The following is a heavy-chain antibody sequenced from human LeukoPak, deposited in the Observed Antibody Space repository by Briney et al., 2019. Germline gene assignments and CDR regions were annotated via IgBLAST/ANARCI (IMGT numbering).Heavy chain of an antibody. CDR3: ARDATGGQWLDPIEL. V-gene: IGHV4-4*07. J-gene: IGHJ3*01. Sequence: PSETLSLTCTVSGGSISSYYWSWIRQPAGKGLEWIGRIYTSGSTNYNPSLKSRVTMSVDTSKNQFSLKLSSVTAADTAAYYCARDATGGQWLDPIELWGLGTMVTVSS. D-gene: IGHD6-19*01. CDR1: GGSISSYY. CDR2: IYTSGST.